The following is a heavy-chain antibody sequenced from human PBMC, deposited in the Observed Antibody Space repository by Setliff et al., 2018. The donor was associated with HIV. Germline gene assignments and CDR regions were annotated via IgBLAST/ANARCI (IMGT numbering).Heavy chain of an antibody. Sequence: LSLTCNVSGGSISSGRYFWSWIRQPPGGGLEWIGYIYSTGNTYYNPSLKSRVTISVDTSNNQFSLKLSSVTAADTAVYYCARGGGTSSPIDYHYYIDVWGKGTTVTVSS. CDR3: ARGGGTSSPIDYHYYIDV. CDR1: GGSISSGRYF. D-gene: IGHD6-6*01. CDR2: IYSTGNT. J-gene: IGHJ6*03. V-gene: IGHV4-30-4*08.